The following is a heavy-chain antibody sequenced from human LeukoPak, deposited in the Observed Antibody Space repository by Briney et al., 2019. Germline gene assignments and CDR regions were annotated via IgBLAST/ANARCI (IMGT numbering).Heavy chain of an antibody. D-gene: IGHD6-19*01. CDR2: IYHSGST. V-gene: IGHV4-30-2*01. J-gene: IGHJ4*02. Sequence: SETLSLTCAVSGGSISSGGYSWSWIRQPPGKGLEWIGYIYHSGSTYYNPSLKSRVTISVDRSKNQFSLKLSSVTAADTAVYYCASVGYSSGWYQGYFDYWGQGTLVTVSS. CDR3: ASVGYSSGWYQGYFDY. CDR1: GGSISSGGYS.